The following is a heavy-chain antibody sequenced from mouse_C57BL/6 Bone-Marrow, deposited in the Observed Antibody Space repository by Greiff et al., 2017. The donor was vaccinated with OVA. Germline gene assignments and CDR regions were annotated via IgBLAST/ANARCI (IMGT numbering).Heavy chain of an antibody. CDR2: ISSGGSYT. CDR1: GFTFSSYG. CDR3: ASLYYGSSFMDY. D-gene: IGHD1-1*01. V-gene: IGHV5-6*02. Sequence: EVMLVESGGDLVKPGGSLKLSCAASGFTFSSYGMSWVRQTPDKRLAWVATISSGGSYTYYPDSVKGRFTISRDNAKNTLYLQMSSLKSEDTAMYYCASLYYGSSFMDYWGQGTSVTVSS. J-gene: IGHJ4*01.